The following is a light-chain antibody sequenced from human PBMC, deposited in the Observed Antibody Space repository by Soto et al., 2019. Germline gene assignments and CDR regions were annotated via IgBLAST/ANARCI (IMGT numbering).Light chain of an antibody. CDR3: QSYDSSNLWV. CDR1: SGSIASNY. CDR2: EDN. J-gene: IGLJ3*02. Sequence: NFMLTQPHSVSESPGKTVTISCTGSSGSIASNYVQWYQQRPGSAPTTVIYEDNQRPSGVPDRFSGSIDSSSNSASLTISGLKTEDGADYYCQSYDSSNLWVFGGGTKLTVL. V-gene: IGLV6-57*02.